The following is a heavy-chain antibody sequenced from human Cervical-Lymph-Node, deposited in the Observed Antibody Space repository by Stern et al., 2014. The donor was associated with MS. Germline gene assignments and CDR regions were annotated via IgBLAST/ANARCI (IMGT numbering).Heavy chain of an antibody. V-gene: IGHV1-69*01. CDR2: IIPVLGMT. CDR3: ARDGRHRHHYGLDV. CDR1: GGTFNVYA. Sequence: QVQLVQSGAEVRRPGSSVKISCKASGGTFNVYAFNWLRQAPGQGLEWMGGIIPVLGMTTYARMFQGRVTIDADGLTRTTSMHLTDLTFNDTAVYFCARDGRHRHHYGLDVWGQGTTVTVSS. J-gene: IGHJ6*02.